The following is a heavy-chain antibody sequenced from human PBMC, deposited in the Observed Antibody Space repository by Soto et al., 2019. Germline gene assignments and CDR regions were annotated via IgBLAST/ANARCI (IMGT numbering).Heavy chain of an antibody. V-gene: IGHV4-4*07. CDR2: VYSSGTT. J-gene: IGHJ4*02. CDR1: GGSLTSYW. CDR3: ARDIGSYAYGEGY. Sequence: LSLTCSVSGGSLTSYWWSWIRQPAGKGLEWTGRVYSSGTTDYNPSLNSRATLSVETSKNQFSLKLSSVTAADTAVYYCARDIGSYAYGEGYRGQGIQVTVS. D-gene: IGHD3-10*01.